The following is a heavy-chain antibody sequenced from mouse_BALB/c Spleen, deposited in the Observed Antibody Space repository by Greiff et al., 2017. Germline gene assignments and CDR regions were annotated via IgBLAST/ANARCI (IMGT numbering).Heavy chain of an antibody. CDR1: GFTFSSYA. Sequence: EVMLVESGGGLVKPGGSLKLSCAASGFTFSSYAMSWVRQTPEKRLEWVATISSGGSYTYYPDSVKGRFTISRDNAKNTLYLQMSSLRSEDTAMYYCARHADYGAMDYWGQGTSVTVSS. CDR3: ARHADYGAMDY. CDR2: ISSGGSYT. V-gene: IGHV5-9-3*01. J-gene: IGHJ4*01. D-gene: IGHD2-4*01.